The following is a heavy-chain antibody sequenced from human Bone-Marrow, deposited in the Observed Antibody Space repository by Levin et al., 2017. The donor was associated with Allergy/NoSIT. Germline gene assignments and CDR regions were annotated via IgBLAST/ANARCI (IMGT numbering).Heavy chain of an antibody. V-gene: IGHV3-30*18. Sequence: GGSLRLSCVVSGFSFSDFAMHWVRQAPGKGLEWVAVMSSDGSRKNFADSVKGRFSISRDNSKNTLYLEMNSLRTDDTAVYYCAKLPPYFYDSDGHYRLDYWGQGTRVTVSS. CDR1: GFSFSDFA. CDR2: MSSDGSRK. CDR3: AKLPPYFYDSDGHYRLDY. D-gene: IGHD3-22*01. J-gene: IGHJ4*02.